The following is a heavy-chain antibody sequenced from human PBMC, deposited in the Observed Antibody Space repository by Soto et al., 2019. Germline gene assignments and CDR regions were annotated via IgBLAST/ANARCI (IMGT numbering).Heavy chain of an antibody. CDR2: IKQDGGSK. J-gene: IGHJ4*02. Sequence: GGSLRLSCAASGFPFSSYWMSWVRQAPGKGLEVVANIKQDGGSKYYVDSVRGRFTISRDNAKNSLSLQMNSLRAEDTAVYYCARDAEHGGNYYFDYWGQGTLVTVSS. V-gene: IGHV3-7*01. CDR3: ARDAEHGGNYYFDY. D-gene: IGHD2-15*01. CDR1: GFPFSSYW.